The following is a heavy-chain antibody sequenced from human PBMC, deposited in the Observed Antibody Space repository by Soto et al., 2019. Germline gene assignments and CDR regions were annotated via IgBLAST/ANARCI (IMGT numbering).Heavy chain of an antibody. CDR1: GFTFSNYD. CDR3: ARRGFDI. Sequence: EAQLMESGGGLVQPGGSLRLSCTASGFTFSNYDMNWVRQTPGKGLEWVSYISGGGNIIHYADSIKGRFTISRDNAKNSLYLQMNSLRDEDTAVYYCARRGFDIWGQGTMVTVSS. CDR2: ISGGGNII. V-gene: IGHV3-48*02. J-gene: IGHJ3*02.